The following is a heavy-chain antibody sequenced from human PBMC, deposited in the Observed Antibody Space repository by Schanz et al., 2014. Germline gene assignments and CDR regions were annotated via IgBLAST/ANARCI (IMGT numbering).Heavy chain of an antibody. D-gene: IGHD7-27*01. CDR3: ARELPGVVAFDV. J-gene: IGHJ3*01. CDR1: GFNFGSHG. V-gene: IGHV3-33*01. CDR2: ISYDGSFK. Sequence: QVPLVESGGGVVQPGRSLRLSCAASGFNFGSHGMHWVRQAPGKGLEWVAVISYDGSFKNYADSVRGRITMSRDNSKNTMYLQINNLRADDTAVYYCARELPGVVAFDVWGQGTMVTVSS.